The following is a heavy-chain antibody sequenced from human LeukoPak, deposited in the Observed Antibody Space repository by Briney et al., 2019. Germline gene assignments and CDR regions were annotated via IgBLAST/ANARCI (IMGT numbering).Heavy chain of an antibody. CDR2: INYRGTT. CDR3: ASYYASGTSRFDY. D-gene: IGHD3-10*01. CDR1: GGSISSSNYF. J-gene: IGHJ4*02. V-gene: IGHV4-39*01. Sequence: PSETLSLTCTVSGGSISSSNYFWGWIRQPPGKGLEWIGSINYRGTTCCNPSLKSRVTLSVDTSKNQFSLKLSSVTAADTAVYYCASYYASGTSRFDYWGQGTLVTVSS.